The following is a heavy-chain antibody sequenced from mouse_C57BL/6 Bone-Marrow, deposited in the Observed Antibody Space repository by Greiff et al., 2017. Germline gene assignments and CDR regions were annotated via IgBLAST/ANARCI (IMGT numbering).Heavy chain of an antibody. CDR1: GYTFTSYW. CDR2: IDPSDSYT. Sequence: QVQLQQPGAELVKPGASVTLSCKASGYTFTSYWTQWVKQRPGKGLEWIGEIDPSDSYTNYNQKFKGKATLTVGTSSITAYMQLSSLTAEDSAVYYFARGDYWGQGTSVTVSS. V-gene: IGHV1-50*01. CDR3: ARGDY. J-gene: IGHJ4*01.